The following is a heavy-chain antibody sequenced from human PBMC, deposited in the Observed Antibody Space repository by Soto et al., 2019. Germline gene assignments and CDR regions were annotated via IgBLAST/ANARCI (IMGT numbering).Heavy chain of an antibody. CDR3: ARGNSSGWYFDY. Sequence: SVKVLTQPSGGTLSSYGPSCVRQAPGQGLEWMGGIIPIFGTANYAQKFQGRVTITADKSTSTVYMELSSLRSEDTAVYYCARGNSSGWYFDYWGQGTLVTVSS. CDR1: GGTLSSYG. J-gene: IGHJ4*02. V-gene: IGHV1-69*06. CDR2: IIPIFGTA. D-gene: IGHD6-19*01.